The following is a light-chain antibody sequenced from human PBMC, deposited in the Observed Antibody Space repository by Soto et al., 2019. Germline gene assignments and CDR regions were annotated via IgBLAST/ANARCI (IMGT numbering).Light chain of an antibody. CDR2: EVS. V-gene: IGLV2-14*01. J-gene: IGLJ1*01. CDR1: SSDVGGYNY. Sequence: QSVLTQPASVSGSPGQSITISCTGTSSDVGGYNYVSWYQQQSGKAPKLMIYEVSNRPSGVSSRFSGSKSGNTASLTISGLQAEDEADYYCSSYTSSRAYVFGIGTKVTVL. CDR3: SSYTSSRAYV.